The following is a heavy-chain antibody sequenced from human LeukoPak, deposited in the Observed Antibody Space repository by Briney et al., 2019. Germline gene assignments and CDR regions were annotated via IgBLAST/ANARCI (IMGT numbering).Heavy chain of an antibody. CDR2: ISAYNGNT. CDR3: ARVGYCSSTSCLSYGMDV. D-gene: IGHD2-2*01. Sequence: GASVKVSCKASGYTFTSYGISWVRQAAGQGLEWMGWISAYNGNTNYAQKLQGRVTMTTDTSTSTAYMELRSLRSDDTAVYYCARVGYCSSTSCLSYGMDVWGQGTTVTVSS. V-gene: IGHV1-18*01. J-gene: IGHJ6*02. CDR1: GYTFTSYG.